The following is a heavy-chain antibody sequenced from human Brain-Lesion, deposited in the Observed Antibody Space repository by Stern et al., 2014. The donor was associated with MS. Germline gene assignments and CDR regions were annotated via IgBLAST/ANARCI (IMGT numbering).Heavy chain of an antibody. D-gene: IGHD3-22*01. V-gene: IGHV3-30*18. CDR3: AKDRQWLTYFFDY. CDR2: ISYDGSNT. J-gene: IGHJ4*02. CDR1: GFTFRSFG. Sequence: QMQLVQSGGGVVQPGRPLRLSCAASGFTFRSFGMHWVRQAPGKGLEWVAVISYDGSNTYYADSVKGLFTISRDNSKNTLYMQMNSLRAEDTAVYYCAKDRQWLTYFFDYWGQGSLVTVSS.